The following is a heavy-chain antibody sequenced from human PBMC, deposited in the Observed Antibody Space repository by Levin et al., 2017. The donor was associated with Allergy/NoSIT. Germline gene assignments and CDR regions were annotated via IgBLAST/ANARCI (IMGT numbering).Heavy chain of an antibody. CDR2: ISWNSGSI. D-gene: IGHD4-17*01. CDR1: GFTFDDYA. V-gene: IGHV3-9*01. J-gene: IGHJ3*02. CDR3: AKDSYYGDYVGAFDI. Sequence: SCAASGFTFDDYAMHWVRQAPGKGLEWVSGISWNSGSIVYADSVKGRFTISRDNAKNSLYLQMNSLRAEDTALYYCAKDSYYGDYVGAFDIWGQGTMVTVSS.